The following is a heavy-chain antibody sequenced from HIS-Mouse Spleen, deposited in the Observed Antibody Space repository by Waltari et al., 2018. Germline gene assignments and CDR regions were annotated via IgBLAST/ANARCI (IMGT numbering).Heavy chain of an antibody. CDR3: ARGEAEIAAAAYYYYYGMDV. D-gene: IGHD6-13*01. Sequence: QVQLQQWGAGLLKPSETLSPTCAVYGGSFSGYYCSWIRQPPGQWGEWIGEINHSGSTNYHPSLKSRVTISVDTSKNQFSLKLSSVTAADTAVYYCARGEAEIAAAAYYYYYGMDVWGQGTTVTVSS. CDR1: GGSFSGYY. V-gene: IGHV4-34*01. CDR2: INHSGST. J-gene: IGHJ6*02.